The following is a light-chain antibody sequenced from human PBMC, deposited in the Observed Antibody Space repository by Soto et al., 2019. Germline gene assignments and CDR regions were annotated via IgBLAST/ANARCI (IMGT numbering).Light chain of an antibody. J-gene: IGKJ1*01. Sequence: DIQMTQSPSSLSASVGDRVTITCRASQSINSYLNWYQQKPGKPPKLLIYAAVSLQSGIPSRFSAYGSGTDFTLTISSLQPEDFATYYCQQTYSSPQWTFGQGTKVDIK. CDR3: QQTYSSPQWT. V-gene: IGKV1-39*01. CDR2: AAV. CDR1: QSINSY.